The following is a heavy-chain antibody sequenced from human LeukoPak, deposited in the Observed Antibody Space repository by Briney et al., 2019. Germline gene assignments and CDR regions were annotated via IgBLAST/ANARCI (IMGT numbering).Heavy chain of an antibody. J-gene: IGHJ5*02. V-gene: IGHV4-61*08. D-gene: IGHD3-16*01. CDR3: ARGDLYDGGGRNWFDP. CDR1: GGSVSNAGYY. Sequence: SSETLSLTCTVSGGSVSNAGYYWTWIRQPPGKGLEWIGHVSSSGTNYNASLKSRVAMSVDTSKNQFSLRLTSVTAADTAVYYCARGDLYDGGGRNWFDPWGQGTLVTVSS. CDR2: VSSSGT.